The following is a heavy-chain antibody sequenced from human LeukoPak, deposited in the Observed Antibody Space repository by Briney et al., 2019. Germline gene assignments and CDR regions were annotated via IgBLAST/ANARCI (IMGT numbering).Heavy chain of an antibody. D-gene: IGHD3-9*01. CDR3: AAIQYFDWLLPPN. Sequence: GGSLRLSCAASGFTFSSYSMNWVRQAPGKGLEWVSSISSSSSYIYYADSVKGRFTISRDNAKNSLYLQMNSLRAEDTAVYYCAAIQYFDWLLPPNWGQGTLVTVSS. V-gene: IGHV3-21*01. CDR2: ISSSSSYI. CDR1: GFTFSSYS. J-gene: IGHJ4*02.